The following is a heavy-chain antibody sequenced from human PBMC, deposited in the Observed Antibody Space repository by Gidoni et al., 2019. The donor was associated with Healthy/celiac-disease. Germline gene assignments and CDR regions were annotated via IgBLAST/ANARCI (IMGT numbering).Heavy chain of an antibody. CDR1: GSTFSSYG. Sequence: QVQRVESGGGVVQPGRSLRLSCADSGSTFSSYGMHWVRRAHGEGLELVAVSSDYGSNKYYADSVKGRFTISRDNSKNTLYLQMNSLRAEDTAVYYCAKGVFAYGSGLNDYWGQGTLVTVSS. V-gene: IGHV3-30*18. J-gene: IGHJ4*02. CDR3: AKGVFAYGSGLNDY. CDR2: SSDYGSNK. D-gene: IGHD3-10*01.